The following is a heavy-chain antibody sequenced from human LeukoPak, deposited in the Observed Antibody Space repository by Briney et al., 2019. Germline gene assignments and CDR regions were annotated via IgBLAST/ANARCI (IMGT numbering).Heavy chain of an antibody. V-gene: IGHV4-39*01. CDR1: GGSISSSSYY. CDR2: IYYSGST. Sequence: PSETLSLTCIVSGGSISSSSYYWGWIREPPGKGLEWIGSIYYSGSTYKSPSPKSRVTISVDTSKNQSSLKLSSVTAADTAVYYCARLPRDYGGNPEVNWFDPCGQGTLVTASS. CDR3: ARLPRDYGGNPEVNWFDP. J-gene: IGHJ5*02. D-gene: IGHD4-23*01.